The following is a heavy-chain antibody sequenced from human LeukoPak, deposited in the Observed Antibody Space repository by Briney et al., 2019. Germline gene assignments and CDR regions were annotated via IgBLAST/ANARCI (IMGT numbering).Heavy chain of an antibody. V-gene: IGHV3-21*01. D-gene: IGHD4-17*01. J-gene: IGHJ4*02. Sequence: PGGSLRLSCAASGFTFSSYSMNWVRQAPGKGLEWVSSISTSSSYIYYADSVKGRFTISRDNAKNSLYLQMNSLRAEDTAVYYCAKDSLGTRTVTLDYWGQGTLVTVSS. CDR1: GFTFSSYS. CDR3: AKDSLGTRTVTLDY. CDR2: ISTSSSYI.